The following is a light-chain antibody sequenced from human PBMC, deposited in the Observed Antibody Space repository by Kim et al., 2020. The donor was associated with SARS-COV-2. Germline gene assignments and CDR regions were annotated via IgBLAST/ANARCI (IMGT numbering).Light chain of an antibody. J-gene: IGKJ2*01. Sequence: DIQMAQSPSTLSASVGDRVTIICRASQSVSSYLAWYQQKPGKAPQLLIYEASTLEIGVSSRFSGSGFGTEFTLTISSLQPDDFATYYCQQYKSYSVTFGQGTKLEI. CDR3: QQYKSYSVT. V-gene: IGKV1-5*03. CDR2: EAS. CDR1: QSVSSY.